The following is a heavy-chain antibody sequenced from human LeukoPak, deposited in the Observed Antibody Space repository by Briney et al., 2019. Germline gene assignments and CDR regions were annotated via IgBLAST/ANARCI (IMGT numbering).Heavy chain of an antibody. CDR1: GGSISGSSYY. CDR2: INHSGST. J-gene: IGHJ4*02. CDR3: ARGPPYIVVVTAIGFFDS. Sequence: SETLSLTCTVPGGSISGSSYYWGWIRQPPGKGLEWIGEINHSGSTNYNPSLKSRVTISVDTSKNQFSLKLSSVTAADTAVYYCARGPPYIVVVTAIGFFDSWGQGTLVTVSS. V-gene: IGHV4-39*07. D-gene: IGHD2-21*02.